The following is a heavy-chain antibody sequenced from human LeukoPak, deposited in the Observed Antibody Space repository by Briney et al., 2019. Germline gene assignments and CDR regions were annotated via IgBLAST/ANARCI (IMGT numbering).Heavy chain of an antibody. V-gene: IGHV3-30*18. J-gene: IGHJ4*02. Sequence: PGGSLRLSCAASGFTFSSYGMHWVRQAPGKGLEWVAVISYDGSNKYYADSVKGRFTISRDNSKNTLYLQMNSLRAEDTAVYYCAKDLSPSGSYFDYWGQGTLVTVSS. CDR1: GFTFSSYG. D-gene: IGHD1-26*01. CDR3: AKDLSPSGSYFDY. CDR2: ISYDGSNK.